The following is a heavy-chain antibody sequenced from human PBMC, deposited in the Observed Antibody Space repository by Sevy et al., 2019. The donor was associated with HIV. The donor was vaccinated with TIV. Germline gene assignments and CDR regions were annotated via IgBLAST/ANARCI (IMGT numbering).Heavy chain of an antibody. CDR1: GIPFRSLS. Sequence: GSLKPPRSASGIPFRSLSYPRVRPAPGKGPGGGGGILFDGSNKYYAESVKGRFTISRDNSKNTLYLQMNSLRAEDTAVYYCARGSKGSYGGNSHPPDYWGQGTLVTVSS. CDR3: ARGSKGSYGGNSHPPDY. J-gene: IGHJ4*02. V-gene: IGHV3-30*04. D-gene: IGHD4-17*01. CDR2: ILFDGSNK.